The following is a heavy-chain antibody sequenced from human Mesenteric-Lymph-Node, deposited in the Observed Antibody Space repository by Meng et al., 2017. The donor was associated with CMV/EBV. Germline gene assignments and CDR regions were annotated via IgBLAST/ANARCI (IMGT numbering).Heavy chain of an antibody. Sequence: GESLKISCAASGLTFRSYAMAWVRQAPGKGLEWVSAIGDTGATTKYADSVKGRFTISRDNSENTLYLQMNSLRAEDTAVYYCARHTSPKDAFDIWGQGTMVTVSS. V-gene: IGHV3-23*01. CDR1: GLTFRSYA. CDR2: IGDTGATT. J-gene: IGHJ3*02. CDR3: ARHTSPKDAFDI.